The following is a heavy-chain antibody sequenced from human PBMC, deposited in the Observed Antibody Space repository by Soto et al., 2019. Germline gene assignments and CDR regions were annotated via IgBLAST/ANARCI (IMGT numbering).Heavy chain of an antibody. J-gene: IGHJ6*03. D-gene: IGHD3-16*01. Sequence: QEQLVESGGGVVQPGGSLRLSCAASEFTFGAYDMHWVRQAPGKGLEWVAAVSHDGRNEYYTDSVKGRFTISRDNSKNSLYRKMKSRRGENRVVFLWGGGRGRGKRGRDVGGKGPTFPVPS. CDR1: EFTFGAYD. CDR3: GGGRGRGKRGRDV. V-gene: IGHV3-30*03. CDR2: VSHDGRNE.